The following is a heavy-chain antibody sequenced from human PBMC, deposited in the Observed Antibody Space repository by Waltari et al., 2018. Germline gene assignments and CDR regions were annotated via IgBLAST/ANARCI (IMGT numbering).Heavy chain of an antibody. CDR3: AKGEVWIGSAGTDV. CDR2: ISASGTST. Sequence: EVQLVETGGGQVQPGGSLILSCEATGFLFQGYALSWVRQAPGRGLEWVSSISASGTSTFYADSVKGRFTISRDNSRNTLDLQMNSLRVEDAAVYYCAKGEVWIGSAGTDVWGKGTTVTVSS. CDR1: GFLFQGYA. V-gene: IGHV3-23*04. J-gene: IGHJ6*04. D-gene: IGHD2-2*03.